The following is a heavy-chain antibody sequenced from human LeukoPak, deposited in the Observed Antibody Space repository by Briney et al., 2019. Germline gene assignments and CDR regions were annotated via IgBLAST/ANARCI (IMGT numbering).Heavy chain of an antibody. Sequence: GGSLRLSCAASGFTFSSYEMNWVRQAPGKGLEWVSYISSSGSTIYYADSVKGRFTISRDNAKNSLYLQMNGLRAEDTAVYYCARGSGQLQYYYYYMDVWGKGTTVTISS. CDR1: GFTFSSYE. V-gene: IGHV3-48*03. CDR3: ARGSGQLQYYYYYMDV. J-gene: IGHJ6*03. CDR2: ISSSGSTI. D-gene: IGHD5-24*01.